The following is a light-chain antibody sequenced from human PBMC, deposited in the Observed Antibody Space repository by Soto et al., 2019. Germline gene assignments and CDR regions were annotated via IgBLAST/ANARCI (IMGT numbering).Light chain of an antibody. V-gene: IGKV1-5*01. CDR2: DAS. J-gene: IGKJ1*01. CDR3: QNYNSYSEA. Sequence: IPRTQSPSTLSASVGSRFTITGPASQSISSWLAWYQQKPGKAPKLLIYDASSLESGVPSRFSGSGSGTEFTLTISSLQPDDFATYYCQNYNSYSEACGQGTKGAIK. CDR1: QSISSW.